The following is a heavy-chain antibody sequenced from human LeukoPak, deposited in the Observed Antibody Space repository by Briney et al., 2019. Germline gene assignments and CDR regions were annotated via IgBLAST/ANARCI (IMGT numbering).Heavy chain of an antibody. CDR1: GYTFTSYD. Sequence: ASVKVSCKASGYTFTSYDINWVRQATGQGLEWMGWMNPNSGNTNYAQKLQGRVTMTTDTSTSTAYMELRSLRSDDTAVYYCARDEYYYDSSGYLRPGYNWFDPWGQGTLVTVSS. CDR2: MNPNSGNT. CDR3: ARDEYYYDSSGYLRPGYNWFDP. J-gene: IGHJ5*02. V-gene: IGHV1-18*01. D-gene: IGHD3-22*01.